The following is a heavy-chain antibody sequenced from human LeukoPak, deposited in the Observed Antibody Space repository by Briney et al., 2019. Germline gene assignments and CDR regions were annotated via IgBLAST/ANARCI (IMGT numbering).Heavy chain of an antibody. D-gene: IGHD2-15*01. Sequence: PSETLSLTCTVSGGSISSYYWSWIRQPAGKGLEWIGRIYTSGSTNYNPSLKSRVTISVDTSKNQFSLKLSSVTAADTAVYYCARTKCSGGSCYPLGYFDYWGQGTLVTVSS. CDR2: IYTSGST. CDR1: GGSISSYY. J-gene: IGHJ4*02. CDR3: ARTKCSGGSCYPLGYFDY. V-gene: IGHV4-4*07.